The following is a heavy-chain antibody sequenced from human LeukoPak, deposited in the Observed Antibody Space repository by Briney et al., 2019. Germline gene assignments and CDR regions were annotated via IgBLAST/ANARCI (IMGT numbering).Heavy chain of an antibody. CDR3: ARDQGRGYSYGLYYFDY. J-gene: IGHJ4*02. CDR1: GYTFTGYY. V-gene: IGHV1-2*02. CDR2: INPNSGDT. D-gene: IGHD5-18*01. Sequence: ASVKVSCKASGYTFTGYYMHWVRQAPGQGLEWMGWINPNSGDTHYAQKFQGRVTMTRGTSISTAYMELRRLRSDDSAVYYCARDQGRGYSYGLYYFDYWGQGTLVTVSS.